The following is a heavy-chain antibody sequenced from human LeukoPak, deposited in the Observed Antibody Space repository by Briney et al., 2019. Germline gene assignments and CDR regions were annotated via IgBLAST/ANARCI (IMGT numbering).Heavy chain of an antibody. CDR1: GFSFTSYN. CDR2: ISYDGNIK. CDR3: AKDPSYTAAGIDY. Sequence: GGSLRLSCAASGFSFTSYNFHWVRQAPGKGLQWLGFISYDGNIKYEDSVKGRFTISRDNSKNTLDLQMSSLRAEDTAVYYCAKDPSYTAAGIDYWGQGTLVTVSS. V-gene: IGHV3-30*18. D-gene: IGHD6-13*01. J-gene: IGHJ4*02.